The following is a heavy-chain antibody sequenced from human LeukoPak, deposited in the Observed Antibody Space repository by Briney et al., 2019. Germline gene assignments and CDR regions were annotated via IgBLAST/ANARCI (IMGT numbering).Heavy chain of an antibody. CDR2: ISSSSSYI. J-gene: IGHJ4*02. CDR1: TFTFSSYS. Sequence: TGGSLRLSCAASTFTFSSYSMNWVRQAPGKGLEWVSSISSSSSYIYSSDSVKGPFTISRDNAKNSLYLQMNSLRAEDTAVYYCARGGCTSTSCYLFDYWGQGTLVTVSS. D-gene: IGHD2-2*01. CDR3: ARGGCTSTSCYLFDY. V-gene: IGHV3-21*01.